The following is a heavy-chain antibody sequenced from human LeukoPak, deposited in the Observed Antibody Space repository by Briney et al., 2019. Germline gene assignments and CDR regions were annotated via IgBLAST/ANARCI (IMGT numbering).Heavy chain of an antibody. V-gene: IGHV4-59*08. Sequence: SLTXXVSGGSXNSXXWSWIRQSPXKGLEWIGYIYYXGSTNYNPSLKSRVTISVDTSKNQFSLKLSSVTAADTAVYYCAXHVW. CDR2: IYYXGST. CDR3: AXHV. CDR1: GGSXNSXX. J-gene: IGHJ3*01.